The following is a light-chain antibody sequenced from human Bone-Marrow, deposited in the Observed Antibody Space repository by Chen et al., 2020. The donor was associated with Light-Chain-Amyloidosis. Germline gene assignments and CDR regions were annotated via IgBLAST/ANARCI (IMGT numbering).Light chain of an antibody. V-gene: IGLV3-25*03. CDR1: DLPTKY. J-gene: IGLJ2*01. CDR3: QSADSSGTYEVI. CDR2: RDT. Sequence: SYELTQPPSVSASPGQTARITCSGDDLPTKYAYWYQQKPGQAPVLVIHRDTERPSGISERFSGSSSGTTATLTISGFQAEDEADYHCQSADSSGTYEVIFGGGTKLTVL.